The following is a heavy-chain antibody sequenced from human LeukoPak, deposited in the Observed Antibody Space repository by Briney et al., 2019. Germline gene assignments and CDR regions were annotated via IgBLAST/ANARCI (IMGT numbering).Heavy chain of an antibody. CDR1: GGSISSYY. CDR3: ARSTVVVVAASYYYGMDV. J-gene: IGHJ6*02. D-gene: IGHD2-15*01. V-gene: IGHV4-4*07. CDR2: IYTSGST. Sequence: PSETLSLTCTVSGGSISSYYRSWIRQPAGKGLEWIGRIYTSGSTNYNPSLKSRVTMSVDTSKNQFSLKLSSVTAADTAVYYCARSTVVVVAASYYYGMDVWGQGTTVTVSS.